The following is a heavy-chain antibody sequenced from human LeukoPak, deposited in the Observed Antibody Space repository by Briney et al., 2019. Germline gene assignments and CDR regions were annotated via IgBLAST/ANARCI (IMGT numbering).Heavy chain of an antibody. V-gene: IGHV3-21*01. J-gene: IGHJ4*02. D-gene: IGHD3-22*01. CDR1: GFTISSYS. CDR2: ISSSSSYI. CDR3: ARTRGYYDSSGYCFDY. Sequence: GGSLRLSCAASGFTISSYSMNWVRQAPGKVLEWVSSISSSSSYIYYADSVKGRFTISRDNAKNSLYLQMNSLRAEDTAVYYCARTRGYYDSSGYCFDYWGQGTLVTVSS.